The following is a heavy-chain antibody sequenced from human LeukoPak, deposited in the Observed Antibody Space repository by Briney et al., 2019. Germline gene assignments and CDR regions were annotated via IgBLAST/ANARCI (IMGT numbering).Heavy chain of an antibody. CDR2: IYYSGST. V-gene: IGHV4-61*05. CDR1: GGSITSNSYY. CDR3: ARAVGNALDYYYYYMGV. Sequence: SETLSLTCTVSGGSITSNSYYWGWIRQPPGKGLEWIGYIYYSGSTNYNPSLKSRVTISVDTSKNQFSLKLSSVTAADTAVYYCARAVGNALDYYYYYMGVWGKGTTVTISS. J-gene: IGHJ6*03. D-gene: IGHD4-23*01.